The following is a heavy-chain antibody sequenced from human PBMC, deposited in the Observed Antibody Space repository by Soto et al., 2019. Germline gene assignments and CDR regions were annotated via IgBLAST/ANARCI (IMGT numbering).Heavy chain of an antibody. Sequence: EVQLVESGGGLVKPGGSLTLSCAASGFTFSSYTMNWVRQAPGKGLEWVSSISSASSYIHYADSVKGRFTISRDNARNSLYQQMNSLRVDDTAVYYCSRGGTGTTDYWGQGTLVTVSS. V-gene: IGHV3-21*01. CDR3: SRGGTGTTDY. CDR1: GFTFSSYT. D-gene: IGHD1-1*01. J-gene: IGHJ4*02. CDR2: ISSASSYI.